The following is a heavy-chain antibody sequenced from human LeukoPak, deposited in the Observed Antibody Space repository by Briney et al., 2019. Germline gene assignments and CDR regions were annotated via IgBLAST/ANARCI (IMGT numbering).Heavy chain of an antibody. CDR1: GGSISSYY. J-gene: IGHJ4*02. CDR3: ARVGMYSSGWYSYYFDY. V-gene: IGHV4-4*07. Sequence: SETLSLTCTVSGGSISSYYWGWIRQPAGKGLEWIGRIYTSGSTNYNPSLKSRVTMSVDTSKNQFSLKLSSVTAADTAVYYCARVGMYSSGWYSYYFDYWGQGTLVTVSS. D-gene: IGHD6-19*01. CDR2: IYTSGST.